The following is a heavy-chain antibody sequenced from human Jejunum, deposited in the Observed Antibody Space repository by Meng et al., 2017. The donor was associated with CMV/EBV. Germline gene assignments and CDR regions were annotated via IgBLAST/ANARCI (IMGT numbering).Heavy chain of an antibody. Sequence: HVQLVQSGADVKQPGASVKVSCKSSGYPFTSYDFNWVRQGTGQGLEWMGWMNPNRGTTGYAQKFQGRVTMTRNISKSTAYMDLSSLRSEDTAVYYCATGVADFEYWGQGTLVTVSS. V-gene: IGHV1-8*01. CDR2: MNPNRGTT. J-gene: IGHJ4*02. D-gene: IGHD6-19*01. CDR3: ATGVADFEY. CDR1: GYPFTSYD.